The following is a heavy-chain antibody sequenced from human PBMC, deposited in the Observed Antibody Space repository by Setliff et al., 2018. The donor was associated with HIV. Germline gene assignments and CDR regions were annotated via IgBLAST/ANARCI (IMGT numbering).Heavy chain of an antibody. CDR3: AKDMEYDTSVYYHWYFDL. J-gene: IGHJ2*01. D-gene: IGHD3-22*01. CDR1: GSTFRNYA. V-gene: IGHV3-23*01. CDR2: ISGSGGST. Sequence: PGGSLRLSCAASGSTFRNYAMSWVRQAPGKGLEWVSAISGSGGSTYYADSVKGRFTISRDNSKNTLHLQMNSLRAEDTALYYCAKDMEYDTSVYYHWYFDLWGRGALVTVSS.